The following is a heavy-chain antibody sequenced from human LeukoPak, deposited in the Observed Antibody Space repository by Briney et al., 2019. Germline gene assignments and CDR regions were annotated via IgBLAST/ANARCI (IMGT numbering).Heavy chain of an antibody. CDR1: GYSFTSYW. CDR3: ARSHSSSWYEIFDY. J-gene: IGHJ4*02. CDR2: IHPGDSDT. D-gene: IGHD6-13*01. V-gene: IGHV5-51*01. Sequence: PGESLKISCKGSGYSFTSYWIGWVRQMPGKGLEWMGIIHPGDSDTRYSPSFQGQVTISADKSISTAYLQWSSLKASDSAMYYCARSHSSSWYEIFDYWGQGTLVTVSS.